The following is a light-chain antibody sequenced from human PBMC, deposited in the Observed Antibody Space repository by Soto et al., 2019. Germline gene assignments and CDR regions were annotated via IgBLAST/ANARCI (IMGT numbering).Light chain of an antibody. CDR1: SSDVESYNL. J-gene: IGLJ2*01. V-gene: IGLV2-23*01. Sequence: QSALTQPASVSGSPGQSIIISCTGTSSDVESYNLVSWYQQHPGKAPRLMIYEASKRPSGVSNRFSGSESDNTASLTISGLQAEDEADYYCCSYTGRPIFVLFGGGTKLTVL. CDR2: EAS. CDR3: CSYTGRPIFVL.